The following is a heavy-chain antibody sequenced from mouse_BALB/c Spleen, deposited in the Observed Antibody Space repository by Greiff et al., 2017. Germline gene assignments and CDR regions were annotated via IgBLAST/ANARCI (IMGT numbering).Heavy chain of an antibody. CDR3: ARRLPSYAMDD. D-gene: IGHD2-2*01. CDR2: ISYSGST. J-gene: IGHJ4*01. V-gene: IGHV3-2*02. Sequence: EVKLVESGPGLVKPSQSLSLTCTVTGYSITSDYAWNWIRQFPGNTLEWMGYISYSGSTSYNPSLKRRISITRDTSKNQFFLQLNSVTTEDTATYYCARRLPSYAMDDWGQGTAVTVSS. CDR1: GYSITSDYA.